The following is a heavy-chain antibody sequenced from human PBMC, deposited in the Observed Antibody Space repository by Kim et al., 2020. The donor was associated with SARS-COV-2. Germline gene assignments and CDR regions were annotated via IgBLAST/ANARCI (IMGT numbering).Heavy chain of an antibody. D-gene: IGHD2-21*01. J-gene: IGHJ4*02. V-gene: IGHV4-30-2*01. CDR1: GGSISSGGYS. Sequence: SETLSLTCVVSGGSISSGGYSWSWIRQPPGKGLEWIGYIYHSGSTYYNPSLKSRVTISVDRSKNQFSLKLSSVTAADTAVYYCARRGDSDGPSFDYWGQGTLVTVSS. CDR3: ARRGDSDGPSFDY. CDR2: IYHSGST.